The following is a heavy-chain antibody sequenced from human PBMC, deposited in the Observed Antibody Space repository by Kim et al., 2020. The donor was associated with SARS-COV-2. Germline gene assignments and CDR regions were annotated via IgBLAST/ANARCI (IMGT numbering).Heavy chain of an antibody. J-gene: IGHJ6*02. CDR2: IIPIFGTA. Sequence: SVKVSCKASGGTFSSYAISWVRQAPGQGLEWMGGIIPIFGTANYAQKFQGRVTITADKSTSTAYMELSSLRSEDTAVYYCARDQKPYTAMVLSYYGMDVWGQGTTVTVSS. CDR3: ARDQKPYTAMVLSYYGMDV. D-gene: IGHD5-18*01. V-gene: IGHV1-69*06. CDR1: GGTFSSYA.